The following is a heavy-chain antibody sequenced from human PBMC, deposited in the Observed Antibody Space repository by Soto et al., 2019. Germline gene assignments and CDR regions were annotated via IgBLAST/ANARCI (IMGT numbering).Heavy chain of an antibody. CDR2: IIPIFGTA. J-gene: IGHJ4*02. CDR3: ARVGGHARQDQNFDY. V-gene: IGHV1-69*13. CDR1: GGTFSSYA. D-gene: IGHD3-16*01. Sequence: SVKVSCKASGGTFSSYAISWVRQAPGQGLEWMGGIIPIFGTANYAQKFQGRVTITADESTSTAYMELSSLSSEDTAVYYCARVGGHARQDQNFDYWGQGTLVTVSS.